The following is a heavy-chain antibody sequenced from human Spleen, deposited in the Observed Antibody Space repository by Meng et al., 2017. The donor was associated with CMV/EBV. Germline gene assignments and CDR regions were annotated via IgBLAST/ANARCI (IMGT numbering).Heavy chain of an antibody. D-gene: IGHD2-8*01. Sequence: SETLSLTCTVSGGSISSASYYWGWIRQTPGKGLEWIGSIYYSGSTYYNPSLKSRVTISVDTSKNQFSLKLNSVTAADTAVYYCAIGIYCSIGSCFSAWFDPWGQGTLVTVSS. V-gene: IGHV4-39*07. CDR3: AIGIYCSIGSCFSAWFDP. CDR1: GGSISSASYY. CDR2: IYYSGST. J-gene: IGHJ5*02.